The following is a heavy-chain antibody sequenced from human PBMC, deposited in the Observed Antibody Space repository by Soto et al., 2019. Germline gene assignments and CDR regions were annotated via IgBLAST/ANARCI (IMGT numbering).Heavy chain of an antibody. D-gene: IGHD3-16*01. V-gene: IGHV3-74*01. CDR3: TRRLEGYYYYGFDV. CDR1: GFTFSNYW. CDR2: ISPGGINT. Sequence: QTGGSLRLSCAASGFTFSNYWMHWVRQAPGKGLVWVSRISPGGINTNYADSVKGRFIISRDNAKSSLYLQINSLRDEDTAVYYCTRRLEGYYYYGFDVWGQGTTVTVSS. J-gene: IGHJ6*02.